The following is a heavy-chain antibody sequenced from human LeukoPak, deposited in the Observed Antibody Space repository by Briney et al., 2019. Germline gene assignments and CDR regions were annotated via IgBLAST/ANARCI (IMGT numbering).Heavy chain of an antibody. Sequence: SETLSLTCTVSGGSISRNNDYWAWIRQPPGKGLEWIGSMQYSGSTHYNPSLKSRVTISVDTPKKQFSLKVSSVTAADTAVYYCARQAEYIYEPGWFDPWGQGTLVTVSS. D-gene: IGHD5-18*01. CDR3: ARQAEYIYEPGWFDP. CDR2: MQYSGST. CDR1: GGSISRNNDY. V-gene: IGHV4-39*01. J-gene: IGHJ5*02.